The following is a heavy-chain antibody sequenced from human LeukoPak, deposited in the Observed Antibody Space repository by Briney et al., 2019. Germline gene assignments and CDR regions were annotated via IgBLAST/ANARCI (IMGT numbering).Heavy chain of an antibody. V-gene: IGHV1-2*02. CDR3: ARERRRIAAALYWGVNWFDP. J-gene: IGHJ5*02. D-gene: IGHD6-13*01. CDR1: GYTFTGYY. Sequence: ASVKVSCKASGYTFTGYYMHWVRQAPGQGLEWMGWINPNSGGTNYAQKFQGRVTMTRDTSASTAYMELSSLRSDDTAVYYCARERRRIAAALYWGVNWFDPWGQGTLVTVSS. CDR2: INPNSGGT.